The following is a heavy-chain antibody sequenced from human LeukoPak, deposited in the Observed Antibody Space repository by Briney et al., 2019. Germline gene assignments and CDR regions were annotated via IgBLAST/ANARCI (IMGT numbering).Heavy chain of an antibody. Sequence: GGSLRLSYAASGFTFSTYSMNWVRQAPAKGLEWVSSISSSSNYVYYAVSVKGRFTISRDNAKNSLYLQMNSLRAEDTAVYYCARVQMWELRWFDPWGQGTLVTVSS. CDR3: ARVQMWELRWFDP. J-gene: IGHJ5*02. CDR2: ISSSSNYV. CDR1: GFTFSTYS. D-gene: IGHD1-26*01. V-gene: IGHV3-21*01.